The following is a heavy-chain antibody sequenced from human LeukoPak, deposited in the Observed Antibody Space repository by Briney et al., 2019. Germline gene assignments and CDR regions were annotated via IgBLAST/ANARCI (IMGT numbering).Heavy chain of an antibody. CDR2: ISSSSSYI. CDR3: AREAGITGTYNPSFDY. CDR1: GFTFSSYR. J-gene: IGHJ4*02. D-gene: IGHD1-7*01. Sequence: GGSLRLSCAASGFTFSSYRINWVRQAPGKGLEWVSSISSSSSYIYYADSVKGRFTISRDNAKNSLYLQMNSLRAEDTAVYYCAREAGITGTYNPSFDYWGQGTLVTVSS. V-gene: IGHV3-21*01.